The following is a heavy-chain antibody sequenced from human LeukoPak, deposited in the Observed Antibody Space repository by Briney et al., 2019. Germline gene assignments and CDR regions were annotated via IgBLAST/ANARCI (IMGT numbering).Heavy chain of an antibody. V-gene: IGHV3-30*02. J-gene: IGHJ4*02. D-gene: IGHD2-2*01. CDR3: AKDWGAYADGDY. CDR2: IRYDGSNK. CDR1: GFTFSSYG. Sequence: SGGSLRLSCAASGFTFSSYGMHWVRQAPGKGLEWVAFIRYDGSNKYYADSVKGRFTISRDNSKNTLYLQMNSLRAEDTAVYYCAKDWGAYADGDYWGQGTLVTVSS.